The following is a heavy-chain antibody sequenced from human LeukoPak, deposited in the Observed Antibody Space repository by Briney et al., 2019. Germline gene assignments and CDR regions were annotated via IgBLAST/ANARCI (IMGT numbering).Heavy chain of an antibody. Sequence: GGSLRLSCAASGFTFTNSAMTWVREAPGKGLEWVSTVSGSGGNTYYADSVKGRFTISRDNSENTLYLQMNSLRAQDTAVYYCAKSLAVPGSPDYWGLGTLVTVSS. CDR2: VSGSGGNT. D-gene: IGHD6-19*01. CDR1: GFTFTNSA. V-gene: IGHV3-23*01. CDR3: AKSLAVPGSPDY. J-gene: IGHJ4*02.